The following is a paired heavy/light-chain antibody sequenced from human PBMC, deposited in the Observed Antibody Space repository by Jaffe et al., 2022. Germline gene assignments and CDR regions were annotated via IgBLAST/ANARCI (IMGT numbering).Light chain of an antibody. CDR1: QSVSSN. Sequence: EIVMTQSPATLSVSPGERATLSCRASQSVSSNLAWYQQKPGQAPRLLIYGASTRATGIPARFSGSGSGTEFTLTISSLQSEDFAVYYCQQYNNWSRTFGQGTKVEIK. J-gene: IGKJ1*01. V-gene: IGKV3-15*01. CDR2: GAS. CDR3: QQYNNWSRT.
Heavy chain of an antibody. D-gene: IGHD2-2*01. CDR1: GGTFSSYA. Sequence: QVQLVQSGAEVKKPGSSVKVSCKASGGTFSSYAISWVRQAPGQGLEWMGGIIPIFGTANYAQKFQGRVTITADESTSTAYMELSSLRSEDTAVYYCARLPQKYCSSTSCDKGVFDYWGQGTLVTVSS. CDR2: IIPIFGTA. CDR3: ARLPQKYCSSTSCDKGVFDY. V-gene: IGHV1-69*01. J-gene: IGHJ4*02.